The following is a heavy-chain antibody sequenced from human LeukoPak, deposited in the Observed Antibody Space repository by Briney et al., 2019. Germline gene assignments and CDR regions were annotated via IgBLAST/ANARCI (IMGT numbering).Heavy chain of an antibody. D-gene: IGHD3-22*01. Sequence: ASVKVSCKASGYTFTGYYMHWVRQAPGQGPEWMGWINPNSGGTNYAQKFQGWVTMTRDTSISTAYMELSRLRSDDTAVYYCARTATYYYDSSGTPDAFDIWGQGTMVTVSS. CDR2: INPNSGGT. CDR3: ARTATYYYDSSGTPDAFDI. V-gene: IGHV1-2*04. CDR1: GYTFTGYY. J-gene: IGHJ3*02.